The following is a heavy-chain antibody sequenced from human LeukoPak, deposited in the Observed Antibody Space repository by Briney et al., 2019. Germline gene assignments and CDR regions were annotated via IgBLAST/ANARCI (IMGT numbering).Heavy chain of an antibody. CDR3: ARGPFPSLWGGAYDY. D-gene: IGHD3-16*01. CDR2: IYDSEST. CDR1: GGSISSGLYY. Sequence: PSETLSLTCTVSGGSISSGLYYWSWIRQPPGKGLEWIGYIYDSESTYYNPSLKSRVTISVDTSKNQFSLKLSSVTAADTAVYYCARGPFPSLWGGAYDYWGQGTLVTVSS. J-gene: IGHJ4*02. V-gene: IGHV4-30-4*08.